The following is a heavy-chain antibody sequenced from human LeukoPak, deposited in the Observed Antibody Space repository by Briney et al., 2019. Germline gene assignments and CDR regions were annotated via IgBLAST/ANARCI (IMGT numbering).Heavy chain of an antibody. V-gene: IGHV3-23*01. J-gene: IGHJ4*02. CDR2: IRYSGCST. Sequence: GSLRLPCAASAFTSSSNAMSRCRQPPGKGLEWVSGIRYSGCSTYYADSVQRRFTISRANSKNTLYLQMNSLRAEDTAVYYCARSLETYYYGSGSGYWGQGTLVTVSS. CDR1: AFTSSSNA. CDR3: ARSLETYYYGSGSGY. D-gene: IGHD3-10*01.